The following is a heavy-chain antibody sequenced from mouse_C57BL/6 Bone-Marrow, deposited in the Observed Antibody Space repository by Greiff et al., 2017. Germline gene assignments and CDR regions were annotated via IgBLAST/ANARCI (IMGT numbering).Heavy chain of an antibody. V-gene: IGHV5-2*01. CDR1: EYEFPSHD. Sequence: EVQLVESGGGLVQPGESLKLSCESNEYEFPSHDMSWVRKTPEKRLELVAAINSDGGSTYYPDTMARRFIISRDNTKKTLYLQMSSLRSEDTALHYCAKIYYDYDEDYWGQGTTLTVSS. D-gene: IGHD2-4*01. CDR2: INSDGGST. J-gene: IGHJ2*01. CDR3: AKIYYDYDEDY.